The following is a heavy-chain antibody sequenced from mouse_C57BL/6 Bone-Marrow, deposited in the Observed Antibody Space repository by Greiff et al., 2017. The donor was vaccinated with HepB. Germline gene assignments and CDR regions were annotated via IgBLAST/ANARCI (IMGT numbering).Heavy chain of an antibody. CDR1: GYAFTNYL. CDR3: ADYDYDDGFDY. D-gene: IGHD2-4*01. J-gene: IGHJ2*01. CDR2: INPGSGGT. Sequence: VQLVESGAELVRPGTSVKVSCKASGYAFTNYLIEWVKQRPGQGLEWIGVINPGSGGTNYNEKFKGKATLTADKSSSTAYMQLSSLTSEDSAVYFCADYDYDDGFDYWGQGTTLTVSS. V-gene: IGHV1-54*01.